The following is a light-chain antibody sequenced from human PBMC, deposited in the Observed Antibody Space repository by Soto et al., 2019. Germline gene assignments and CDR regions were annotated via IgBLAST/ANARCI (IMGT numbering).Light chain of an antibody. CDR2: GAS. Sequence: EIVLTQSPGTLSLSPGERATLSCRASQSVSSTYLAWYQQKLGQAPRLLMYGASRRATGTPDRFSGSGSGTDFTLTISRLEPEDFAVYYCQQYGSSPLTFGGGTKVDIK. J-gene: IGKJ4*01. CDR1: QSVSSTY. CDR3: QQYGSSPLT. V-gene: IGKV3-20*01.